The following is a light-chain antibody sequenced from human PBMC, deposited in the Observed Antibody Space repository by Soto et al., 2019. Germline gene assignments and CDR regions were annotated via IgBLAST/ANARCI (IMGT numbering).Light chain of an antibody. CDR3: QQYNNWPRT. CDR2: GAS. Sequence: EIVMTQSPSTLTVSPGERVTLSCRASQSVSSNLAWYQQKPGQAPRLLIYGASTRATGIPARFSGSGSGTESTLTISSLQSEDFALYYCQQYNNWPRTFGQGTKVDIK. V-gene: IGKV3-15*01. CDR1: QSVSSN. J-gene: IGKJ1*01.